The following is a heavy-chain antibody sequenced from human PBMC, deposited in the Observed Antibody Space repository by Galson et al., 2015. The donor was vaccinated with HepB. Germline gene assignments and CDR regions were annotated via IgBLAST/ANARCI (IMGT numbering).Heavy chain of an antibody. D-gene: IGHD3-16*01. CDR3: AREAGLAMGGFDY. CDR1: GYTFTSYA. CDR2: INAGNGNT. Sequence: SVKVSCKASGYTFTSYAMHWVRQAPGQRLEWMGWINAGNGNTKYSQKFQGRVTITRDTSASTAYMELSSLRSEDTAVYYCAREAGLAMGGFDYWGQGTLVTVSS. V-gene: IGHV1-3*01. J-gene: IGHJ4*02.